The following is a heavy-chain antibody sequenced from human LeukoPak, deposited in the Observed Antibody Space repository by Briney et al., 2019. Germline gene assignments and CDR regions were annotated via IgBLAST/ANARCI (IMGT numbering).Heavy chain of an antibody. Sequence: PSETLSLTCTVSGGSISSSTYYWGWIRQPPGKGLEWIGSIYYSGSPYYNPSLKSRVTISVDTSKNQFSLNLSSVTAADTAVYYCARHVYYWPTLYYFDYWGQGTLVTVSS. D-gene: IGHD3-10*01. CDR3: ARHVYYWPTLYYFDY. J-gene: IGHJ4*02. CDR1: GGSISSSTYY. CDR2: IYYSGSP. V-gene: IGHV4-39*01.